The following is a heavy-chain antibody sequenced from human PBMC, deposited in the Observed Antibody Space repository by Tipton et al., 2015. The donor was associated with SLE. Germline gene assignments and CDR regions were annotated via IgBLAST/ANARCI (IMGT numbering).Heavy chain of an antibody. J-gene: IGHJ6*02. V-gene: IGHV4-30-2*01. CDR3: WGYYNYGMDV. CDR2: IYQSGNT. D-gene: IGHD3-16*01. Sequence: TLSLTCTVSGGSIRSAGYSWSRIRQPPGKGLEWIGYIYQSGNTYYNPSLKSRVTISVDRSKNQFSLKLSSVTAADTAVYFCWGYYNYGMDVWGQGTTVTVSS. CDR1: GGSIRSAGYS.